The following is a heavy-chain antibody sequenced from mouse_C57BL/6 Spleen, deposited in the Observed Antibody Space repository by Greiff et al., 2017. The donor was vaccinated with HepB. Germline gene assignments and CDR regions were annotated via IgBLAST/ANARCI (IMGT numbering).Heavy chain of an antibody. D-gene: IGHD2-2*01. CDR2: INPNYGTT. CDR3: ARSGGLRGSFDY. Sequence: EVKLVESGPELVKPGASVKISCKASGYSFTDYNMNWVKQSNGKSLEWIGVINPNYGTTSYNQKFKGKATLTVDQSSSTAYMQLNSLTSEDSAVYYCARSGGLRGSFDYWGQGTTLTVSS. J-gene: IGHJ2*01. CDR1: GYSFTDYN. V-gene: IGHV1-39*01.